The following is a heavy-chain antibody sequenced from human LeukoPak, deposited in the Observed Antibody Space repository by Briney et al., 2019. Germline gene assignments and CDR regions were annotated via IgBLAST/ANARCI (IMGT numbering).Heavy chain of an antibody. D-gene: IGHD5-12*01. CDR1: GYTFTNYW. CDR3: ARRRYASAFDI. J-gene: IGHJ3*02. Sequence: GESLKISCKASGYTFTNYWIGWVRQMPGKGLEWMGIIYPGDSDTRYSPSFQGQVTISADKSISTAYLQWSSLKASDTAMYYCARRRYASAFDIWGQGTMVTVSS. V-gene: IGHV5-51*01. CDR2: IYPGDSDT.